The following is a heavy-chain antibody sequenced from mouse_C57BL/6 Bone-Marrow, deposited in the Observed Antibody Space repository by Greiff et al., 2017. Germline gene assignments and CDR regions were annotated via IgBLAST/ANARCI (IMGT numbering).Heavy chain of an antibody. CDR2: LWSGGST. D-gene: IGHD2-2*01. CDR3: SRNFDYGYDDAMDY. V-gene: IGHV2-2*01. J-gene: IGHJ4*01. CDR1: GFSLTSYG. Sequence: VQRVESGPGLVQPSQSLSITCTVSGFSLTSYGVHWVRQSPGKGLEWLGVLWSGGSTDYNAAFISRLSISKDNSKSQVFFKRNSLQADDTAIYYCSRNFDYGYDDAMDYWGQGTSVTVSS.